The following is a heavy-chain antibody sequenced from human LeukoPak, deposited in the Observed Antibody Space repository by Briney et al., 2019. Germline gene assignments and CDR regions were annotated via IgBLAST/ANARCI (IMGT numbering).Heavy chain of an antibody. CDR3: AKGRGATDRDRYYFDY. CDR2: ISGSGGST. V-gene: IGHV3-23*01. J-gene: IGHJ4*02. Sequence: GGSLRPSCAASGFTFSSYAMSWVRQAPGKGLEWVSAISGSGGSTYYADSVKGRFTISRDNSKNTLYLQMNSLRAEDTAVYYCAKGRGATDRDRYYFDYWGQGTLVTVSS. CDR1: GFTFSSYA. D-gene: IGHD1-26*01.